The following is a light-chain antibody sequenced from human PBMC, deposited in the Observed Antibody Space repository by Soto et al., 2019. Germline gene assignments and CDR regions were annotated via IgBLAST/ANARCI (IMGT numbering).Light chain of an antibody. CDR3: KQYGSSGK. J-gene: IGKJ1*01. CDR1: QSISSW. Sequence: DIQMTQSPSALSASVGDRFTITCRASQSISSWLAWYQQKPGKAPKLLIYGASNRATGIPDRFSGSGSGKDFTLTISRLEPEDFAVYYCKQYGSSGKFGQGTKVDIK. V-gene: IGKV1-5*01. CDR2: GAS.